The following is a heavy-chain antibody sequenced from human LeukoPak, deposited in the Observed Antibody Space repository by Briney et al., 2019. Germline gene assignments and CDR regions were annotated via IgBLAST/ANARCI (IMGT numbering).Heavy chain of an antibody. D-gene: IGHD3-10*01. CDR3: AGRGSGSYFDY. CDR1: GFTVSSNY. Sequence: PGGSLRLSCAASGFTVSSNYMSWVRQAPGKGLEWVSVIYSGGSTYYADSVKGRFTISRDNSKNTLYLQMNRLRAEDTAVYYCAGRGSGSYFDYWGQGTLVTVSS. V-gene: IGHV3-53*01. J-gene: IGHJ4*02. CDR2: IYSGGST.